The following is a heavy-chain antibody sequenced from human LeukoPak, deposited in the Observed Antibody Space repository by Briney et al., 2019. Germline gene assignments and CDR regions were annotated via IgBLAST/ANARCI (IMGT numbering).Heavy chain of an antibody. V-gene: IGHV3-48*04. Sequence: GGSLRLSCAASGFSFSSYSMNWVRQAPGKGLEWVSYISSSSSTIYYADSVKGRFTISRDNAKNSLYLQMNSLRAEDTAAYYCARDGIVGATVFDYWGQGTLVTVSS. CDR1: GFSFSSYS. D-gene: IGHD1-26*01. CDR3: ARDGIVGATVFDY. J-gene: IGHJ4*02. CDR2: ISSSSSTI.